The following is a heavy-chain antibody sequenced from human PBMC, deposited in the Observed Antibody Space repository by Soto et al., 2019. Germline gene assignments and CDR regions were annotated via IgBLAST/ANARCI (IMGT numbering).Heavy chain of an antibody. CDR2: IIPIFGTA. V-gene: IGHV1-69*12. D-gene: IGHD2-15*01. CDR1: GGTFSGYA. Sequence: QVQLVQSGAEVKKPGSSVKVSCKASGGTFSGYAISWVRQAPGQGLEWMGGIIPIFGTANYAQKFQGRVTMTADESTSTAYMERSSLRSEDTAVYYCARVPKGGGSSGWFDPWGQGTLVTVSS. CDR3: ARVPKGGGSSGWFDP. J-gene: IGHJ5*02.